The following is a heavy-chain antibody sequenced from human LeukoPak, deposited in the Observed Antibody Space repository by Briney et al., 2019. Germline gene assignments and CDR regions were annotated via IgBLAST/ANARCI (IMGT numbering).Heavy chain of an antibody. CDR1: GYTFTSYY. J-gene: IGHJ4*02. D-gene: IGHD3-10*01. V-gene: IGHV1-46*01. Sequence: GASVKVSCKASGYTFTSYYMHWVRQAPGQGLEWMGIINPIGGSTSYAQKFQGRVTMTRDTSTSTVYMELSSLRSEDTAVYYCASRPMVRGVITDYWGQGTLVTVSS. CDR3: ASRPMVRGVITDY. CDR2: INPIGGST.